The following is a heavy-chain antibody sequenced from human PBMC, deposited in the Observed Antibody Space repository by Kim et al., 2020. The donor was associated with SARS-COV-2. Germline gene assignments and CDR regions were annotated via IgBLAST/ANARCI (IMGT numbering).Heavy chain of an antibody. J-gene: IGHJ6*03. Sequence: GGSLRLSCAASGFTFEDFSMHWVRQAPGKGLEWVSLVTWNGVTTYYADSVKGRFTVSRDNSKDSLYLQMNSLRPEDTALYYCAKQMWEYMDVWGTGTAVT. CDR1: GFTFEDFS. CDR2: VTWNGVTT. CDR3: AKQMWEYMDV. V-gene: IGHV3-43*01. D-gene: IGHD1-26*01.